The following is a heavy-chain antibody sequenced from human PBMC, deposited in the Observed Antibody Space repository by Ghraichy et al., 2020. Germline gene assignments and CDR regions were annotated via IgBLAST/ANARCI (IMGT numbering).Heavy chain of an antibody. CDR2: IYYSGST. CDR1: GGSISSYY. CDR3: ARRRGAYFDY. J-gene: IGHJ4*02. D-gene: IGHD3-10*01. V-gene: IGHV4-59*08. Sequence: SETLSLTCTVSGGSISSYYWSWIRQPPGKGLEWIGYIYYSGSTNYNPSLKSRVTISVDTSKNQFSLKLSSVTAADTAVYYCARRRGAYFDYWGQGTLVTVSS.